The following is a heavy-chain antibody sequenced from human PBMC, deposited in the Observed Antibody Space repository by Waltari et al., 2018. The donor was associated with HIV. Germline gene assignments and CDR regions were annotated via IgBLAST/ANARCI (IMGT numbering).Heavy chain of an antibody. V-gene: IGHV1-8*01. J-gene: IGHJ6*02. CDR2: INPKTGAP. CDR1: GYKFVNHD. CDR3: TRGLPLRIARAGPDV. Sequence: HSPTEVKRPGASVRVSCRTSGYKFVNHDIKWVRQAVGEGLQWMGYINPKTGAPHRLDNHRGIVTLTRNISTASTYFDLTHLTRDDTAPYHCTRGLPLRIARAGPDVWGQGTTVVVSS.